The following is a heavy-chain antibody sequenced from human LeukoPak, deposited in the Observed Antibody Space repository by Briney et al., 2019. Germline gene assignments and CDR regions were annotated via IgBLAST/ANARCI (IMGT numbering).Heavy chain of an antibody. CDR3: ARDAEGYNFDY. V-gene: IGHV3-30-3*01. CDR2: ISYDGSNK. CDR1: GFTFSSYA. J-gene: IGHJ4*02. D-gene: IGHD5-24*01. Sequence: GRSLRLSCAASGFTFSSYAMHWVRQAPGKGLEWVAVISYDGSNKYYADSVKGRFTISRDNSKNTLHLQMNSLRAEDTAVYYCARDAEGYNFDYWGQGTLVTVSS.